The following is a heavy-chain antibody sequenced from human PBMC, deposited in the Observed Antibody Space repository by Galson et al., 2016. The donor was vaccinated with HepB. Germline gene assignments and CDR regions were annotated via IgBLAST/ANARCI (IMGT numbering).Heavy chain of an antibody. D-gene: IGHD3-22*01. CDR3: ARDRQHYYDTSSYSGASDY. CDR1: GGTFSNYA. J-gene: IGHJ4*02. CDR2: IIPMFETG. Sequence: SVKVSCKASGGTFSNYAFSWVRQAPGQGLEWLGGIIPMFETGIYAQKFQDRITIIADKSTSTVYMEVSSLRSGDTAVYYCARDRQHYYDTSSYSGASDYWGQGTLVTVSS. V-gene: IGHV1-69*06.